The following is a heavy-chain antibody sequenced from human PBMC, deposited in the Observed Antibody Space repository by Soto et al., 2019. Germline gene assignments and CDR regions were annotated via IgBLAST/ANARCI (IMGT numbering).Heavy chain of an antibody. CDR1: GFTFSSYA. CDR2: ISGSGGST. V-gene: IGHV3-23*01. CDR3: AKGGYCSGGSCYYDYYYYGMEV. D-gene: IGHD2-15*01. Sequence: PGGSLRLSCAASGFTFSSYAMSWVRQAPGKGLEWVSAISGSGGSTYYADSVKGRFTISRDNSKNTLYLQMNSLRAEDTAVYYCAKGGYCSGGSCYYDYYYYGMEVWGQGTTVIVSS. J-gene: IGHJ6*02.